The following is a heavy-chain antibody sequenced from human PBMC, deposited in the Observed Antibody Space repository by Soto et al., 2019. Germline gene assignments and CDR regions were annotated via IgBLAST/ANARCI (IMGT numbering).Heavy chain of an antibody. CDR2: INPSGGNT. V-gene: IGHV1-46*03. CDR3: VSVPPLYGSGRPPFDY. J-gene: IGHJ4*02. Sequence: ASVKVSCKASGYTFTSYYIHWVRQAPGQGLEWMGIINPSGGNTIYAQKFQGRVTMTRDTSTSTVYMELSSLRSEDTAVYFCVSVPPLYGSGRPPFDYWGQGTLVTVSS. CDR1: GYTFTSYY. D-gene: IGHD3-10*01.